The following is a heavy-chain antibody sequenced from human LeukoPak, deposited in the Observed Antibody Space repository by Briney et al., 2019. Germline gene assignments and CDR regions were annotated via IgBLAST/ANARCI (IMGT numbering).Heavy chain of an antibody. Sequence: GGSLRLSCAASGFTFSSYAMHWVRQAPGKGLEWVAVISYDGSNKYYADSVKGRFTISRDNSKNTLYLQMNSLRAEDTAVYYCARDFGSWFPDTDATYAFDIWGQGTMVTVSS. CDR3: ARDFGSWFPDTDATYAFDI. D-gene: IGHD6-13*01. V-gene: IGHV3-30-3*01. J-gene: IGHJ3*02. CDR2: ISYDGSNK. CDR1: GFTFSSYA.